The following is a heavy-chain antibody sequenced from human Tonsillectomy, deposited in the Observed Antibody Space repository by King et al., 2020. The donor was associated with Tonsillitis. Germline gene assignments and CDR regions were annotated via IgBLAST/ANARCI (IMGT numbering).Heavy chain of an antibody. J-gene: IGHJ4*02. Sequence: VQLVESGGGLIRSGGSLRLSRAASGLTFSNYWMHWVRQPPGKGLVWVSRINRDGSMTTYADSVEGRFTVSRDNDRNTVYLQMNSLRAEDTAIYYCAADRVGPGDFGDYYFESWGQGAQVTVSS. CDR1: GLTFSNYW. CDR2: INRDGSMT. V-gene: IGHV3-74*03. D-gene: IGHD2-21*02. CDR3: AADRVGPGDFGDYYFES.